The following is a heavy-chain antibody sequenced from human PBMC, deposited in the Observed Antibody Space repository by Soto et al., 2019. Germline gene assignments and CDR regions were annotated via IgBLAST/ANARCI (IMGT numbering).Heavy chain of an antibody. V-gene: IGHV4-61*01. J-gene: IGHJ6*02. Sequence: QVQLQESGPGLVKPSETLSLTCTVSGGSVSSGSYYWSWIRQPPGKGLEWIGYIYYSGSTNYNPSLKSRVTISVDTSKNQFSLKLSSVNAADTAVYYCASTVSYYYYGMDVWGQGTTVTVSS. CDR3: ASTVSYYYYGMDV. CDR2: IYYSGST. D-gene: IGHD4-17*01. CDR1: GGSVSSGSYY.